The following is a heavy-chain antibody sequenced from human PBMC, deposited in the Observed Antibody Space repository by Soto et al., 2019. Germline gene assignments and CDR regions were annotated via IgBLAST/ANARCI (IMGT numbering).Heavy chain of an antibody. D-gene: IGHD6-19*01. Sequence: QVQLVQSGAEVKKPGSSVKVSCKASGGTFSSYTISWVRQAPGQGLEWMGRIIPILGIANYAQKFQGRVTITADKSTRTAYMELSSVRSEDTAVYYCARGTAVAYAFDIWGQGTMVTVSS. J-gene: IGHJ3*02. CDR3: ARGTAVAYAFDI. CDR2: IIPILGIA. V-gene: IGHV1-69*02. CDR1: GGTFSSYT.